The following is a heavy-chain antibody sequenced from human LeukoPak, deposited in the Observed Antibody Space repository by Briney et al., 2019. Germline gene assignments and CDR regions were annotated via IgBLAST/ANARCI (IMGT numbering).Heavy chain of an antibody. D-gene: IGHD5/OR15-5a*01. CDR3: AKDKSVSADYYFDY. CDR2: ISTDGNDK. J-gene: IGHJ4*02. Sequence: GGSLRLSCAASGFTFSGYAMHWVRQAPGKGLEWLTVISTDGNDKHYADSVKGRFTVSRDNSKNTLFLQMNNLRTEDTAVFYCAKDKSVSADYYFDYWGQGTLVTVSS. V-gene: IGHV3-30*04. CDR1: GFTFSGYA.